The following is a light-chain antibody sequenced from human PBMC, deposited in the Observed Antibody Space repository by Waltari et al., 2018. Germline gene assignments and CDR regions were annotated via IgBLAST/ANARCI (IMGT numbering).Light chain of an antibody. Sequence: EIVLTQAPTTLSLSPGERATLSCRASQSVANYLAWYQQKPGQAPRLLIFDASNRATGIPARFSCSGSGTDFTLTISSLEPEDFAVYYCQQRSDWPTFGGGTKVEIK. CDR1: QSVANY. V-gene: IGKV3-11*01. CDR3: QQRSDWPT. CDR2: DAS. J-gene: IGKJ4*01.